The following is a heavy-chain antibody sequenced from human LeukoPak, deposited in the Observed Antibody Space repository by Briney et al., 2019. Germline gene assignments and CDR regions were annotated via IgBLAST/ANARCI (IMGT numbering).Heavy chain of an antibody. CDR3: ARSGSYAAAGDY. Sequence: SETLSLTCTVSGGSICSYYWSWVRQPPGKGLEWIGYIYYSGSTNYNPSLKSRVTISLDTSKNQFSLKLSSVTAADTAVYYCARSGSYAAAGDYWGQGTLVTVSS. D-gene: IGHD2-15*01. V-gene: IGHV4-59*08. CDR2: IYYSGST. J-gene: IGHJ4*02. CDR1: GGSICSYY.